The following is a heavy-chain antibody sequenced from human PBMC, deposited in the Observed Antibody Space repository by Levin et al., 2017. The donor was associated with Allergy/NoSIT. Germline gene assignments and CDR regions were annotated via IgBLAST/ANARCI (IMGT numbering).Heavy chain of an antibody. CDR2: TYYRSKWYN. CDR3: AKGGDGAGLYYCYGMDV. J-gene: IGHJ6*02. D-gene: IGHD6-19*01. CDR1: GASVSSNSAA. V-gene: IGHV6-1*01. Sequence: SETLSLTCAISGASVSSNSAAWNWIRQSPSRGLEWLGRTYYRSKWYNDSAVSVKSRITINPDTSKNQFSLQLNSVTHEDTAVYYCAKGGDGAGLYYCYGMDVWGQGTTVTVSS.